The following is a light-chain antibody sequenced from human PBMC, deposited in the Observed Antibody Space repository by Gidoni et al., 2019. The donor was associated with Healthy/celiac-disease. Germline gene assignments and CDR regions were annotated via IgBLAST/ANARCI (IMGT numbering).Light chain of an antibody. CDR3: QSYDSSNVV. CDR1: SGSIASNY. J-gene: IGLJ2*01. Sequence: NFMLTQPHSVSESPGKTVTISCTGSSGSIASNYGQWDQQRPGSAPTTVIYEDNQRPSGVPDRFSGSIDSSSNSASLTISGLKTEDEADYYCQSYDSSNVVFGGGTKLTVL. CDR2: EDN. V-gene: IGLV6-57*02.